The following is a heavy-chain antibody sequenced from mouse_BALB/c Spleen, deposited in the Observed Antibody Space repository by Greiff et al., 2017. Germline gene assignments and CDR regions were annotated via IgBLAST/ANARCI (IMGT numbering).Heavy chain of an antibody. V-gene: IGHV1-4*01. J-gene: IGHJ4*01. CDR1: GYTFTSYT. CDR2: INPSSGYT. CDR3: ARTPLHHGAMDY. Sequence: VQLQQSGAELARPGASVKMSCKASGYTFTSYTMHWVKQRPGQGLEWIGYINPSSGYTNYNQKFKDKATLTADKSSSTAYMQLSSLTSEDSAVYYCARTPLHHGAMDYWGQGTSVTVSS.